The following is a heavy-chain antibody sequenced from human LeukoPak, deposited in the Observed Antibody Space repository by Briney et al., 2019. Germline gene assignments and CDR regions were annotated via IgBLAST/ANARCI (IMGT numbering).Heavy chain of an antibody. D-gene: IGHD2/OR15-2a*01. CDR1: GGSFSGYY. Sequence: SETLSLTCAVYGGSFSGYYWSWIRQPPGKGLEWIGEINHSGSTNYNPSLKSRATISVDTSKNQFSLKLSSVTAADTAVYYCARVEYSPDYWGQGTLVTVSS. J-gene: IGHJ4*02. V-gene: IGHV4-34*01. CDR2: INHSGST. CDR3: ARVEYSPDY.